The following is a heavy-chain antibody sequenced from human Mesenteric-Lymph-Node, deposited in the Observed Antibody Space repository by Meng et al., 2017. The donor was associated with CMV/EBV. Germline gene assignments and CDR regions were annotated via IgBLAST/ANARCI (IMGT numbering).Heavy chain of an antibody. CDR2: ISGGGGSA. CDR3: AKDSSPVVPAATDWFDP. D-gene: IGHD2-2*01. J-gene: IGHJ5*02. Sequence: LSLTCAASGFTFSSYAMSWVRQAPGKGLEWVSGISGGGGSAYSADSVKGRFTISRDNSMNTLYLQMNSLRAEDTAVYYCAKDSSPVVPAATDWFDPWGQGTLVTVSS. V-gene: IGHV3-23*01. CDR1: GFTFSSYA.